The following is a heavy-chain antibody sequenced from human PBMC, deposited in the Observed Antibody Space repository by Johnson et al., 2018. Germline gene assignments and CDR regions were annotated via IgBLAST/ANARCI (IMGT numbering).Heavy chain of an antibody. CDR2: IWYDGSNK. V-gene: IGHV3-33*01. Sequence: QVQLVQSGGGVVQPGRSLRLSCAASGFTFSSYGMHWVRQAPGKGLEWVAVIWYDGSNKYYADSVKGRFTISRDNSKNTLYLQMNSLRAEDTAVYYCARVLGTRSLYYYSGMDVWGQGTTVTVSS. CDR1: GFTFSSYG. J-gene: IGHJ6*02. CDR3: ARVLGTRSLYYYSGMDV. D-gene: IGHD7-27*01.